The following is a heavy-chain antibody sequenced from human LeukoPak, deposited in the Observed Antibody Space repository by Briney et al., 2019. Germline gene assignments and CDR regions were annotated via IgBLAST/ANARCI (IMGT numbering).Heavy chain of an antibody. V-gene: IGHV1-2*02. J-gene: IGHJ4*02. CDR3: ARDRSSGSLYFDY. CDR1: GYTFTGYY. D-gene: IGHD1-26*01. Sequence: GASVKLSCKACGYTFTGYYMHWVRQGPGQGLEWMGWINPNSGGTNYAQKFQGRVTMTRDTSISTAYMELSRLRSDDTAVYYCARDRSSGSLYFDYWGQGTLVTVSS. CDR2: INPNSGGT.